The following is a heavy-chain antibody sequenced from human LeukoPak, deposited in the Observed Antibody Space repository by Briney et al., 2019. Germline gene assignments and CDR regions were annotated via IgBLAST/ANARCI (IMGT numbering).Heavy chain of an antibody. CDR2: IYYRSTWYS. D-gene: IGHD3-10*01. CDR1: GDSVSRKSAG. V-gene: IGHV6-1*01. J-gene: IGHJ3*01. Sequence: SQTLSLTCAISGDSVSRKSAGWNWIRQSPSRGLEWLGRIYYRSTWYSDFLTSRITVSPDTYKNQFSLHLDSVTPEDTAVYYCARGGLVRGSIDSLIAFDFWGQGTVVTVSS. CDR3: ARGGLVRGSIDSLIAFDF.